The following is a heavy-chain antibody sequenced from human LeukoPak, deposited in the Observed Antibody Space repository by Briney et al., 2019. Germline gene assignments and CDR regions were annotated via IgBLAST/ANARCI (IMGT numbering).Heavy chain of an antibody. V-gene: IGHV1-2*02. CDR3: ARDRVTMVRGVIITLDYYYGMDV. J-gene: IGHJ6*02. Sequence: ASVKVSCKASGYTFTGYYMHWVRQAPGQGLEWMGWINPNSGRTNYAQKFQGRVTMTRDTSISTAYMELSRLRSDDTAVYYCARDRVTMVRGVIITLDYYYGMDVWGQGTTVTVSS. D-gene: IGHD3-10*01. CDR2: INPNSGRT. CDR1: GYTFTGYY.